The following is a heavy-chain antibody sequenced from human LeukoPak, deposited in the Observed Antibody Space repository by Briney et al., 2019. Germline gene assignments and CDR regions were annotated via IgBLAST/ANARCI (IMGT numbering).Heavy chain of an antibody. V-gene: IGHV1-46*01. D-gene: IGHD6-19*01. CDR1: GYAFTSHY. CDR3: ARSSGWYSYWFDP. Sequence: GASVKVSCKASGYAFTSHYMHRVRQAPGQGLEWMGIINPSGGSTSYAQKFQGRVTMTRDTSTSTVYMELSSLRSEDTAVYYCARSSGWYSYWFDPWGRGTLVTVSS. CDR2: INPSGGST. J-gene: IGHJ5*02.